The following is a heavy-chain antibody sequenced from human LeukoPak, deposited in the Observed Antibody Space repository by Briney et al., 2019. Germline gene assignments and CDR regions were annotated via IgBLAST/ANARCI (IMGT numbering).Heavy chain of an antibody. CDR1: GYTFNTYG. CDR2: INAYNGDT. CDR3: ARDGSGHWFDP. Sequence: GASVKVSCKASGYTFNTYGISWVRQAPGQGLEWMGWINAYNGDTNHAQKFQGRVTMTSDTSTTTAYMELGSLRSDDTAVYYCARDGSGHWFDPWGQGTLVTVPS. J-gene: IGHJ5*02. V-gene: IGHV1-18*04. D-gene: IGHD6-25*01.